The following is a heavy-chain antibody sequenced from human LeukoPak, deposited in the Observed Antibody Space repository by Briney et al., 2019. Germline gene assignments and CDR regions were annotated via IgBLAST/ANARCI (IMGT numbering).Heavy chain of an antibody. D-gene: IGHD3-16*01. J-gene: IGHJ3*02. Sequence: PGGSLRLSCAASGFTVSNNYMSWVRQAPGKGLEWVSAISGSGGSTYYADSVKGRFTISRDNSKNTLYLQMDSLRDEDTAVYFCAKGGGNEFDIWGQGTMVTVSS. V-gene: IGHV3-23*01. CDR2: ISGSGGST. CDR1: GFTVSNNY. CDR3: AKGGGNEFDI.